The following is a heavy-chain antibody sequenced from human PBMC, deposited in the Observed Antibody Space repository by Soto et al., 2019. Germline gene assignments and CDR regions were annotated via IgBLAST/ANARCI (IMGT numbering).Heavy chain of an antibody. D-gene: IGHD6-19*01. J-gene: IGHJ5*02. Sequence: SETLSLTCTVSGGSISSYDWSWIRQPPGKGLEWIGYIYYSGSTNYNPSLKSRVTISVDTSKNQFSLKLSSVTAADTAVYYCARVGGDTALLRGPGIAVAGIVWFDPWGQGTLVTVSS. CDR3: ARVGGDTALLRGPGIAVAGIVWFDP. V-gene: IGHV4-59*01. CDR1: GGSISSYD. CDR2: IYYSGST.